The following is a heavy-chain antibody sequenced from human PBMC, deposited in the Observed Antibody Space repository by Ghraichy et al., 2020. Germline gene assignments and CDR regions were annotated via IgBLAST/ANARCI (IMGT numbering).Heavy chain of an antibody. V-gene: IGHV3-11*01. CDR2: ISSSGSTI. J-gene: IGHJ4*02. CDR1: GFTFSDYY. Sequence: GGSLRLSCAASGFTFSDYYMSWIRQAPGKGLEWVSYISSSGSTIYYADSVKGRFTISRDNAKNSLYLQMNSLRAEDTAVYYCARDDDYYDSSGYLDYWGQGTLVTVSS. CDR3: ARDDDYYDSSGYLDY. D-gene: IGHD3-22*01.